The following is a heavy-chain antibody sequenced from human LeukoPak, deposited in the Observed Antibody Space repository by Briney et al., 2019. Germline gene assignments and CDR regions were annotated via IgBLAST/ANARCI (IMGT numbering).Heavy chain of an antibody. D-gene: IGHD3/OR15-3a*01. V-gene: IGHV1-18*01. CDR2: ISAYNGNT. J-gene: IGHJ4*02. CDR1: GYTFTSYG. Sequence: ASVKVSCKASGYTFTSYGISWVRQAPGQGLEWMGWISAYNGNTNYAQKLQGRVTMTTDTSTSTAYTELRSLRSDDTAVYYCARSGLDWNYYFDYWGQGTLVTVSS. CDR3: ARSGLDWNYYFDY.